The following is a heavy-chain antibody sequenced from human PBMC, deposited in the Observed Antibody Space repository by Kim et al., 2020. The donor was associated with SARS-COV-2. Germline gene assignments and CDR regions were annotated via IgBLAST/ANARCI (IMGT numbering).Heavy chain of an antibody. D-gene: IGHD3-3*01. CDR3: ASPPSTIFGVVTAYYYY. CDR1: GLTFSSYA. CDR2: ISGSVIAT. J-gene: IGHJ6*01. V-gene: IGHV3-23*01. Sequence: GGSLRLSCVVSGLTFSSYAMTWVRQAPGKGLEWVSTISGSVIATYYADSVKGRFTISRDNSKNTLYLQMNSLRAEDTAVYYCASPPSTIFGVVTAYYYY.